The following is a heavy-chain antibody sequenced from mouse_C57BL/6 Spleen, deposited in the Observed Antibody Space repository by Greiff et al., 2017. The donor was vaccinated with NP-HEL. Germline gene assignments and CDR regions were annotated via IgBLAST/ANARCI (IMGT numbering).Heavy chain of an antibody. J-gene: IGHJ2*01. CDR1: GYTFTSYG. Sequence: QVHVKQSGAELARPGASVKLSCKASGYTFTSYGISWVKQRTGQGLEWIGEIYPRSGNTYYNEKFKGKATLTADKSSSTAYMELRSLTSEDSAVYFCARWIYDGYLSYFDYWGQGTTLTVSS. CDR2: IYPRSGNT. D-gene: IGHD2-3*01. V-gene: IGHV1-81*01. CDR3: ARWIYDGYLSYFDY.